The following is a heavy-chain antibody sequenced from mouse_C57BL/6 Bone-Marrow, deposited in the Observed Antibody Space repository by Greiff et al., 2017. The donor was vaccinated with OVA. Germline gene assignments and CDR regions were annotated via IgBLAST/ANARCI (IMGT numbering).Heavy chain of an antibody. CDR1: GYTFTSYG. J-gene: IGHJ4*01. V-gene: IGHV1-81*01. Sequence: VQLQQSGAELARPGASVKLSCKASGYTFTSYGISWVKQRTGQGLEWIVEIYPRSGNNYYNEKFKGKATLTADKSSSTAYMELRSLTSEDSAVYFCARFITTGNYAMDYWGQGTSVTVSS. D-gene: IGHD1-1*01. CDR3: ARFITTGNYAMDY. CDR2: IYPRSGNN.